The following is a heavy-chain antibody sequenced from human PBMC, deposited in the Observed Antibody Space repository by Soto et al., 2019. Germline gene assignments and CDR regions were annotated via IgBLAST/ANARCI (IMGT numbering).Heavy chain of an antibody. Sequence: QVQLQESGPGLVKPSQTLSLTCTVSGGSISSGDYYWSWTRQPPGKGLEWIGYIYYSGSTYYNPALKSRITMSAGTSKNQFSLRLTSVTAADTAVYYCAVSSRAYHIFRYWGQGILVTVSS. J-gene: IGHJ4*02. CDR2: IYYSGST. V-gene: IGHV4-30-4*01. CDR3: AVSSRAYHIFRY. CDR1: GGSISSGDYY. D-gene: IGHD3-16*01.